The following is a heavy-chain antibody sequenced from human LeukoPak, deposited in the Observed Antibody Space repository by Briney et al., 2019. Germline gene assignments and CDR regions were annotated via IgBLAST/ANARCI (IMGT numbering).Heavy chain of an antibody. CDR1: GGSISSSSYS. V-gene: IGHV4-39*01. D-gene: IGHD2-2*01. Sequence: PSETLSLTCTVSGGSISSSSYSWGWIRHPPGTGLEWVGSIYYSGSTYYNPSLKSRVTISVDTSKNQFSLKLSSVTAADTAVYYCARHGVFRSTSPSWFDPWGQGTLVTVSS. J-gene: IGHJ5*02. CDR3: ARHGVFRSTSPSWFDP. CDR2: IYYSGST.